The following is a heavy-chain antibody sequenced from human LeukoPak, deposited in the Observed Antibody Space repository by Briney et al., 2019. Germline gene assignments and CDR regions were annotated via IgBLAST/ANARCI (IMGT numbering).Heavy chain of an antibody. J-gene: IGHJ4*02. CDR1: GFTFSSYS. D-gene: IGHD6-6*01. V-gene: IGHV3-21*01. CDR2: ISSSSSYI. CDR3: ARVKYSSSSPGFDY. Sequence: GGSLRLSCAASGFTFSSYSMNWVRRAPGKGLEWVSSISSSSSYIYYADSVKGRFTISRDNAKNSLYLQMNSLRAEDTAVYYCARVKYSSSSPGFDYWGQGTLVTVSS.